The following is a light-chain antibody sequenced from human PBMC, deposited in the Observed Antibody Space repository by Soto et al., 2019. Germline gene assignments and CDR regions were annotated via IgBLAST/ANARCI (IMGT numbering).Light chain of an antibody. CDR1: QSLVYTDGNTY. CDR3: MQGTHWPLT. CDR2: RVS. V-gene: IGKV2-30*01. Sequence: DVVMTQSPLSLPVTLGQPASISCRSSQSLVYTDGNTYLSWFQQRPGQSPRRLIYRVSNRDSGVPDRFSGRGSGTDFTLKISRVEAEDVGVYYCMQGTHWPLTFGGGTKVDIK. J-gene: IGKJ4*01.